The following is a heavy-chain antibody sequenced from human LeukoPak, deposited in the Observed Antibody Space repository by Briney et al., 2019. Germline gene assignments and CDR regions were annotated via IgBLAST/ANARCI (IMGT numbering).Heavy chain of an antibody. D-gene: IGHD3-22*01. CDR1: GGTFSSYA. V-gene: IGHV1-69*13. Sequence: SSVKVSCKASGGTFSSYAISWVRQAPGQGLEWMGGIIPIFGTANYAQKFQGRVTITADESTSTAYMELSSLRSEDTAVYYCARTTYYYDSSGYYRYAFDIWGQGTMVTVSS. CDR3: ARTTYYYDSSGYYRYAFDI. CDR2: IIPIFGTA. J-gene: IGHJ3*02.